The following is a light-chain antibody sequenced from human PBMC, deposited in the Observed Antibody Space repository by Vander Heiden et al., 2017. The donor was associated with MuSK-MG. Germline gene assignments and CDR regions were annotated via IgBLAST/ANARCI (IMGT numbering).Light chain of an antibody. CDR1: SSDVGGYIY. Sequence: SALTQPRPVSGSPGQSVTISGTGSSSDVGGYIYVSWYQPLPGKAPNLVIYDVSKRPSGVPDRFSGSKSGDTASLTISGLQAEDEADYYCCSYAGNYIHVLFGGGTKVTVL. CDR3: CSYAGNYIHVL. V-gene: IGLV2-11*01. J-gene: IGLJ3*02. CDR2: DVS.